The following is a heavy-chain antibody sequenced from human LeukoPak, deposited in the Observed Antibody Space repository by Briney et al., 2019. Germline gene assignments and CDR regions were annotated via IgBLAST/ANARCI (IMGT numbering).Heavy chain of an antibody. CDR3: AKDQGYYDSSLDY. CDR1: GFTFSSYW. J-gene: IGHJ4*02. CDR2: IKQDGSEK. D-gene: IGHD3-22*01. Sequence: GGSLRLSCAASGFTFSSYWMSWVRQAPGKGLEWVANIKQDGSEKYYADSVKGRFTISRDNSKNTLYLQMNSLRAEDTAVYYCAKDQGYYDSSLDYWGQGTLVTVSS. V-gene: IGHV3-7*01.